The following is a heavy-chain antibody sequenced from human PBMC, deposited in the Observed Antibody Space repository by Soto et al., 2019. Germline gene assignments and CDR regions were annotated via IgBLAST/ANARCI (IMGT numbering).Heavy chain of an antibody. CDR2: IYYSGST. J-gene: IGHJ4*02. CDR1: GGSISSGDYY. V-gene: IGHV4-30-4*01. D-gene: IGHD3-22*01. CDR3: ARATYSSGYYYPFAY. Sequence: LSLTCTVSGGSISSGDYYWSWIRQPPGKGLEWIGYIYYSGSTYYNPSLKSRVTISVDTSKNQFSLKLSSVTAADTAVYYCARATYSSGYYYPFAYWGQGTLVTVSS.